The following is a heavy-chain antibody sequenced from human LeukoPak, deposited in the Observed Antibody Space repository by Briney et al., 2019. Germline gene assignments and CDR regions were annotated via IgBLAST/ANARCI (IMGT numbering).Heavy chain of an antibody. CDR3: ARGSGWYISGAFDI. Sequence: ASVKVSCKASGYTFTSYDINWVRQATGQGLEWMGWINPNSGGTNYAQKFQGRVTMTRDTSISTAYMELSRLRSDDTAVYYCARGSGWYISGAFDIWGQGTMVTVSS. J-gene: IGHJ3*02. CDR2: INPNSGGT. D-gene: IGHD6-19*01. V-gene: IGHV1-2*02. CDR1: GYTFTSYD.